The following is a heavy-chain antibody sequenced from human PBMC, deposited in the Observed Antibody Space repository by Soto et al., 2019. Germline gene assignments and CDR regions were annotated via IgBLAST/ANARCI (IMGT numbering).Heavy chain of an antibody. CDR3: ARDGYCRSTSCYITMLTYYYYGMDV. CDR2: ISSSSSYI. Sequence: EVQLVESGGGLVKPGGSLRLSCAASGFTFSSYSMNWVRQAPGKGLEWVSSISSSSSYIYYADSVKGRFTISRDNAKNSLYLQMNSLRAEDTAVYYCARDGYCRSTSCYITMLTYYYYGMDVWGQGTTVTVSS. V-gene: IGHV3-21*01. CDR1: GFTFSSYS. D-gene: IGHD2-2*03. J-gene: IGHJ6*02.